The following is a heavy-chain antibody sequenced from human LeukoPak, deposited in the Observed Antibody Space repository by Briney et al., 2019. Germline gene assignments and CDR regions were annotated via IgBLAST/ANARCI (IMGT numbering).Heavy chain of an antibody. J-gene: IGHJ4*02. V-gene: IGHV3-23*01. D-gene: IGHD2-8*02. Sequence: PGGSLRLSCVASGFIFSNFGMHWVRQAPGKGLEWVSVISATGSIIYYADSVKGRFSISRDNSKNTLYLQMNSLRAEDTATYYCASRDPCTDRICYALRYWGQGTLVTVSS. CDR1: GFIFSNFG. CDR3: ASRDPCTDRICYALRY. CDR2: ISATGSII.